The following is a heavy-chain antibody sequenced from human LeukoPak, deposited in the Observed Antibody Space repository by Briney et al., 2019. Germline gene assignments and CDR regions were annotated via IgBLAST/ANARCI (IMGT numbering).Heavy chain of an antibody. CDR3: ARGGGTRYSGYRGNVGAFDI. Sequence: GGSLRLSCAASAFTFSSYAMSWVRQAPGKGLEWVSTISNSDGSTYYADSVKGRFTISRDNSENTLYLQMNSLRAEDTAVYYCARGGGTRYSGYRGNVGAFDIWGQGTMVTVSS. D-gene: IGHD5-12*01. V-gene: IGHV3-23*01. J-gene: IGHJ3*02. CDR2: ISNSDGST. CDR1: AFTFSSYA.